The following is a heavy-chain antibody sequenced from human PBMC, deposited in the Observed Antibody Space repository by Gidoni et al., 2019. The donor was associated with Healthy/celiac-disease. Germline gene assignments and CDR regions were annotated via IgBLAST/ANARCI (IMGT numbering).Heavy chain of an antibody. V-gene: IGHV1-18*01. D-gene: IGHD1-26*01. CDR1: GYTFTSYG. Sequence: QVQLVQSGAEVKKPGASVKVSCKASGYTFTSYGISWVRQAPGQGLEWMGWISAYNGNTNYAQKFKGRVTMTTDTSTSTAYMELRSLRSDDTAVYYCARDRAVGALWAWFDPWGQGTLVTVSS. J-gene: IGHJ5*02. CDR2: ISAYNGNT. CDR3: ARDRAVGALWAWFDP.